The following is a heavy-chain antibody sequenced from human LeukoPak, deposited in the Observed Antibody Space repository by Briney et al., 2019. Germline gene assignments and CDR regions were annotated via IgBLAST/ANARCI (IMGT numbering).Heavy chain of an antibody. Sequence: PSETLSLTCSVSGHSISSGYYWGWIRQPPGKGLEWIGSIYHSGNTYYNPSLKSRVTISVDTSKNQFSLKLSSVTAADTAVYYCARDRKKDHSSSVNWFDPWGQGTLVTVSS. D-gene: IGHD6-6*01. CDR1: GHSISSGYY. CDR2: IYHSGNT. CDR3: ARDRKKDHSSSVNWFDP. V-gene: IGHV4-38-2*02. J-gene: IGHJ5*02.